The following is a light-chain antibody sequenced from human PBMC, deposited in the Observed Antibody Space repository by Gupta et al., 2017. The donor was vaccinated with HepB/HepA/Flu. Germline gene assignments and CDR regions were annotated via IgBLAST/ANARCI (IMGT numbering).Light chain of an antibody. CDR1: NIGSKS. CDR2: YNT. Sequence: SNVLTQPPSVSVAPGKTATITCGGNNIGSKSVHWCQQKPGQAPVLVIYYNTDRPSGIPERFSGSNSGTTATLTSSRVEAGDEADYYCQGGDSSSDHYVFGTGTKVTVL. V-gene: IGLV3-21*04. CDR3: QGGDSSSDHYV. J-gene: IGLJ1*01.